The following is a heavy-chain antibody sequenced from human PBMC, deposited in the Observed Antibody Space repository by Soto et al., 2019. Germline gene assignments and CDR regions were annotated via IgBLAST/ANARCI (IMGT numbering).Heavy chain of an antibody. V-gene: IGHV1-69*12. D-gene: IGHD3-9*01. CDR1: GGTFKNYG. CDR3: AGEIGGTGLHL. J-gene: IGHJ5*02. CDR2: IIPMFGTT. Sequence: QVQLVQSGAEVKKPGSSVKVSCRTSGGTFKNYGFSWVRQAPGQGLEWMGGIIPMFGTTNYGQIFQGRLTLTADESTSTASMELSSLKPEDTAVYYCAGEIGGTGLHLWGQGTLVTVSS.